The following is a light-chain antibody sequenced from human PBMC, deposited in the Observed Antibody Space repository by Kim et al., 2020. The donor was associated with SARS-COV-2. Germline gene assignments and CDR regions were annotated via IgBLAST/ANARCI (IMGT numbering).Light chain of an antibody. CDR3: QQSYSSPRT. CDR2: AAS. V-gene: IGKV1-39*01. Sequence: GDRVTISCRASERISTFLNWYQQKPGKAPNLLIYAASSLHRGVPSRFSGSGSGTDFTLTISSLQPEDFATYYCQQSYSSPRTFGQGTKVDIK. CDR1: ERISTF. J-gene: IGKJ1*01.